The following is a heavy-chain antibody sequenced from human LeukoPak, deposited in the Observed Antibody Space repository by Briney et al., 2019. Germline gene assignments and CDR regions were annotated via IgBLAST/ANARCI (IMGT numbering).Heavy chain of an antibody. J-gene: IGHJ5*02. D-gene: IGHD3-10*01. CDR3: ARSHYGSGTYRYNWLDP. Sequence: SETLSLTCTVSGDSIGSYYWNWIRQPPGKGLEWMGNIYYTGSTDYNPSLKSRVTISVDTSRNKFSLRLTSVTAADTAVYYCARSHYGSGTYRYNWLDPWGQGSLVTVSS. CDR2: IYYTGST. V-gene: IGHV4-59*01. CDR1: GDSIGSYY.